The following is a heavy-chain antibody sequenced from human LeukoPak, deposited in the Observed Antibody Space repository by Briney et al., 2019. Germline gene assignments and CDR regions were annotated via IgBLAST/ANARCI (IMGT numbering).Heavy chain of an antibody. CDR3: AKRTTGSSWYSSDY. Sequence: PGGSLRLSCAASGFTFSSFAMNWVRQAPGKGLEWVSTMSGDATSTYYADSVKGGFTISRDNSKNTLYLQMNSLRAEDTAVYYCAKRTTGSSWYSSDYWGQGTLVTVSS. D-gene: IGHD6-13*01. CDR2: MSGDATST. CDR1: GFTFSSFA. J-gene: IGHJ4*02. V-gene: IGHV3-23*01.